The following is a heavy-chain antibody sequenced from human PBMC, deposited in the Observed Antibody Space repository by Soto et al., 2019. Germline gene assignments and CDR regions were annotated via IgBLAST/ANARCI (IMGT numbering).Heavy chain of an antibody. CDR1: GFTFSSYE. V-gene: IGHV3-48*03. J-gene: IGHJ6*02. Sequence: PGGSLRLSCAASGFTFSSYEMNWVRQAPGKGLEWVSYISSSGSTIYYADSVKGRFTISRDNAKNSLYLQMNSLRAEDTAVYYCARVGWVMITFGGVIVRNYYGMDVWGQGTTVTVSS. CDR2: ISSSGSTI. CDR3: ARVGWVMITFGGVIVRNYYGMDV. D-gene: IGHD3-16*02.